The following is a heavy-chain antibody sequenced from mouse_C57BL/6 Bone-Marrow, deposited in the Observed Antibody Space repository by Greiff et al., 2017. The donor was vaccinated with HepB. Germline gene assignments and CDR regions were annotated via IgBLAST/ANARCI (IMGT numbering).Heavy chain of an antibody. CDR3: TSIYYGYDDGFFFAY. CDR1: GFTFSSYA. CDR2: ISSGGDYI. V-gene: IGHV5-9-1*02. J-gene: IGHJ3*01. D-gene: IGHD2-2*01. Sequence: EVMLVESGEGLVKPGGSLKLSCAASGFTFSSYAMSWVRQTPEKRLEWVAYISSGGDYIYYADTVKGRFTISRDNARNTLYLQMSSLKSEDTALYYCTSIYYGYDDGFFFAYWGQGTLVTVSA.